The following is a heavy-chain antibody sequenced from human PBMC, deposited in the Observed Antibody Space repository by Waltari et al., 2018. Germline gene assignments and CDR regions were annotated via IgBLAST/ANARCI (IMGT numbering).Heavy chain of an antibody. CDR1: GFHLCNFA. D-gene: IGHD1-7*01. Sequence: EVQLLESGGGLVQPGGSLRLSCTASGFHLCNFAMSWVRQAPGKGLEWVSGISGSGGDTYYAASVKGRFTISRDNSKNTLSLQMNSLRADDTAVYYCSGGISGTVGSDYWGQGTLVTVSS. CDR2: ISGSGGDT. J-gene: IGHJ4*02. V-gene: IGHV3-23*01. CDR3: SGGISGTVGSDY.